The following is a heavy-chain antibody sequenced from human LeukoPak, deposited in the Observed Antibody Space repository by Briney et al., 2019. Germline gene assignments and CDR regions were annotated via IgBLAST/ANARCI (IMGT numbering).Heavy chain of an antibody. CDR3: AGPDFWSGYYTGAPVDY. CDR1: GYSISSGYY. Sequence: KPSETLSLTCAVSGYSISSGYYWGWIRQPPGKGLEWIGSIYHSGSTYYNPSLKSRVTISVDTSKNQFSLKLSSVTAADTAVYYCAGPDFWSGYYTGAPVDYWGQGTLVTVSS. J-gene: IGHJ4*02. CDR2: IYHSGST. V-gene: IGHV4-38-2*01. D-gene: IGHD3-3*01.